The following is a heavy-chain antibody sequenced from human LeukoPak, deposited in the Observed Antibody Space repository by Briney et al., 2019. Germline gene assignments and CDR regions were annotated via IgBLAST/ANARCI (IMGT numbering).Heavy chain of an antibody. CDR2: ISGVGGST. J-gene: IGHJ4*02. Sequence: GGSLRLSCAASGFTFDDYAMHWVRQAPGKGLEWVSLISGVGGSTFYADSVKGRFTISRDDSKNSLYLQMSSLTTEDTALYYCAKGAQWLVDYWSQGTLVSVSS. CDR3: AKGAQWLVDY. D-gene: IGHD6-19*01. V-gene: IGHV3-43*02. CDR1: GFTFDDYA.